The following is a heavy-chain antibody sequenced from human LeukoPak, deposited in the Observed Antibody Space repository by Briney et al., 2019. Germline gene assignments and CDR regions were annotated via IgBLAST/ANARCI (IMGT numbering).Heavy chain of an antibody. CDR2: IYYSGST. CDR1: GGSISSSSYY. CDR3: ARQRSERYPPDY. V-gene: IGHV4-61*05. Sequence: SETLSLTCTVSGGSISSSSYYWGWIRQPPGTGLEWIGYIYYSGSTNYNPSLKSRVTISVDTSKNQFSLKLSSVTAADTAVYYCARQRSERYPPDYWGQGTLVTVSS. J-gene: IGHJ4*02. D-gene: IGHD2-15*01.